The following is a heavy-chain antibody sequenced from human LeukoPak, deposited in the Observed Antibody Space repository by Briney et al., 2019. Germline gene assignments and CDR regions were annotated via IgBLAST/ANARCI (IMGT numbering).Heavy chain of an antibody. Sequence: GGSLRLSCAASGFTFTTYSMNWVRQAPGKGLEWVSVISSSSSYIYYADSVKGRFTISRDNAKNSLYLQVNSLRAEDTAVYYCARGLWTAHYYYYYGMDVWGQGTTVIVSS. CDR1: GFTFTTYS. CDR2: ISSSSSYI. V-gene: IGHV3-21*01. D-gene: IGHD3/OR15-3a*01. CDR3: ARGLWTAHYYYYYGMDV. J-gene: IGHJ6*02.